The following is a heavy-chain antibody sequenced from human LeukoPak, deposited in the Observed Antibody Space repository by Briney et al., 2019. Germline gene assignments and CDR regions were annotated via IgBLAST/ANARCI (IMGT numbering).Heavy chain of an antibody. Sequence: ASVKVSRKASGYTFTGYYMHWVRQTPGQGLEWMGWINPNSGGTNYAQKFQGRFTMTRDTSISTAYMELSRLRSDDTAVYYCARVYDFPNPQYYFDYWGQGTLVTVSS. V-gene: IGHV1-2*02. CDR1: GYTFTGYY. J-gene: IGHJ4*02. CDR3: ARVYDFPNPQYYFDY. D-gene: IGHD3-3*01. CDR2: INPNSGGT.